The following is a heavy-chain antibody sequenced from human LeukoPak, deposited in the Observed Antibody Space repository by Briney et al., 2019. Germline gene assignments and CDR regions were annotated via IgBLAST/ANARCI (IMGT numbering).Heavy chain of an antibody. Sequence: GGPVTLFCAASGFTFSNYAMNWVRQAPGKGLEWVAVIWFDGSDKYYADAVNGPFPISRDNSKNSLYLQMNSLRAEDTAVYYCARDGYSGYDNCFDYWGHGSPWSPS. D-gene: IGHD5-12*01. CDR1: GFTFSNYA. CDR3: ARDGYSGYDNCFDY. CDR2: IWFDGSDK. J-gene: IGHJ4*01. V-gene: IGHV3-33*08.